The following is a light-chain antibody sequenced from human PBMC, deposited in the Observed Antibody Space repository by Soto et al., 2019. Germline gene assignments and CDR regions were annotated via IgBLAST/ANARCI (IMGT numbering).Light chain of an antibody. CDR2: EVT. Sequence: QSALTQPPSASGSPGQSVTISCTGTRSDIGAYNYVSWYQQHPDKAPKFMIYEVTKRPSGVPDRFSGSKSGNTASLTISGLQAEDKADYYCASYAGSNNFVVFGGGTQLTVL. V-gene: IGLV2-8*01. CDR3: ASYAGSNNFVV. CDR1: RSDIGAYNY. J-gene: IGLJ2*01.